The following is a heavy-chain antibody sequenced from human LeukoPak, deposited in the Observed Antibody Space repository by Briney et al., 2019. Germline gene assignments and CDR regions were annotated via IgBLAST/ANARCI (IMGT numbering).Heavy chain of an antibody. V-gene: IGHV3-33*01. Sequence: GGSLRLSCAASGFTFSSYGMHWVRQAPGRGLEWVAVIWYDGSNKYYADSVKGRFTISRDNSKNTLYLQMNSLRAEDTAVYYCARGYNSGSTWNFQHRGQGTLVTVSS. D-gene: IGHD1-26*01. CDR3: ARGYNSGSTWNFQH. CDR2: IWYDGSNK. J-gene: IGHJ1*01. CDR1: GFTFSSYG.